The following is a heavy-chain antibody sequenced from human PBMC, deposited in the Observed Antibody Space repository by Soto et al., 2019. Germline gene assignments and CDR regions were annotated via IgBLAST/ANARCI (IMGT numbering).Heavy chain of an antibody. CDR3: IVWFVELWGYYYCGLDV. J-gene: IGHJ6*02. D-gene: IGHD3-10*01. V-gene: IGHV1-8*01. Sequence: ASVKVSCKASGYTFTSYDINWVRQATGQGLEWMGWMNPNSGNTGYAQKFQGRVTMTRNTSISTAYMELSSLRSEDTAVYYCIVWFVELWGYYYCGLDVWGQGTTVTVSS. CDR2: MNPNSGNT. CDR1: GYTFTSYD.